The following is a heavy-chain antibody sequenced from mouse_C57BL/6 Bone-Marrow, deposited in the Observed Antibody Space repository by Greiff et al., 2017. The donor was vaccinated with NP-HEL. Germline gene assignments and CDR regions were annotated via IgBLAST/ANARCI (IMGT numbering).Heavy chain of an antibody. Sequence: EVMLVESGGGLVKPGGSLKLSCAASGFTFSSYAMSWVRQTPEKRLEWVATISDGGSYTYYPDNVKGRFTISRDNAKNNLYLQMSHLKSEDTAMYYCARGGLYGSSAFFDYWGQGTTLTVSS. CDR2: ISDGGSYT. J-gene: IGHJ2*01. D-gene: IGHD1-1*01. CDR3: ARGGLYGSSAFFDY. CDR1: GFTFSSYA. V-gene: IGHV5-4*03.